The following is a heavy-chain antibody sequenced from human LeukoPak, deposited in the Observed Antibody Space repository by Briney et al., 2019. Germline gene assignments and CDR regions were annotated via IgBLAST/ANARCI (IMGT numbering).Heavy chain of an antibody. V-gene: IGHV1-2*04. CDR1: GYTFTGYY. CDR3: ARGPTLVRGVIMPDSVGGMDV. Sequence: GASVKVSCKASGYTFTGYYMHWVRQAPGQGLEWMGWINPNSGGTNYAQKFQGWVTMTRDTSISTAYMELSSLRSEDTAVYYCARGPTLVRGVIMPDSVGGMDVWGQGTTVTVSS. J-gene: IGHJ6*02. D-gene: IGHD3-10*01. CDR2: INPNSGGT.